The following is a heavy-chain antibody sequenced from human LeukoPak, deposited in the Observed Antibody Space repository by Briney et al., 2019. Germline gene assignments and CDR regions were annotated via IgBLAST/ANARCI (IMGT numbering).Heavy chain of an antibody. J-gene: IGHJ6*02. V-gene: IGHV3-30*18. CDR3: AKTGDPLDDYDILTGYLYYYYGMDV. D-gene: IGHD3-9*01. CDR1: GFPFSSYG. CDR2: ISYDGSNK. Sequence: GGSLRLSFAASGFPFSSYGMHWVRPAPGKGLEWVAVISYDGSNKYYGDSVKGRFTISRDNSKNTLYLQMNSLRAEDTAVYYCAKTGDPLDDYDILTGYLYYYYGMDVWGQGTTVTVSS.